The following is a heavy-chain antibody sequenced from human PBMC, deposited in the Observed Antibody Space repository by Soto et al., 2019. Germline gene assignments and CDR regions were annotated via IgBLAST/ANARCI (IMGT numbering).Heavy chain of an antibody. Sequence: ASVKVSCKASGYTFTSYDINWLRQAPGQGLEWLGWMDPNSGSTGYAQNFQGRVTMTRNISINTAHMELSSLRSEDTAVYYCARERKFDFWRKGLDVWGQGTTVTVSS. D-gene: IGHD3-3*01. CDR2: MDPNSGST. J-gene: IGHJ6*02. CDR1: GYTFTSYD. CDR3: ARERKFDFWRKGLDV. V-gene: IGHV1-8*01.